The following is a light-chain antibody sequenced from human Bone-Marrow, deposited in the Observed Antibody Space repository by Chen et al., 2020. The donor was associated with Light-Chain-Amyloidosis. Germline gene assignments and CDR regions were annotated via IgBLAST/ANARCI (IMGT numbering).Light chain of an antibody. CDR1: DLPTKY. V-gene: IGLV3-25*03. J-gene: IGLJ2*01. CDR3: QSADSIGTYEVI. Sequence: SYELTQPHSVPVSPGQTDRITCTGDDLPTKYAYWYQQKTGQDPALVIHRHTERPSGISERFSGSSSVKTATLTISGLQAEDEADYHCQSADSIGTYEVICGGGTNLTVL. CDR2: RHT.